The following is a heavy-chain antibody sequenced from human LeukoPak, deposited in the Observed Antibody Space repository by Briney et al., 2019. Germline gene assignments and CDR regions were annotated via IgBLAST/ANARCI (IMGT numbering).Heavy chain of an antibody. CDR1: GFTFSNYA. V-gene: IGHV3-30*04. J-gene: IGHJ4*02. D-gene: IGHD6-13*01. CDR2: ISYDGSNK. CDR3: ARTTAAGTGGTVTTRSEPRDY. Sequence: GGSLRLSCEASGFTFSNYAMHWVRQAPGKGLEWVAVISYDGSNKYYADSVKGRFTISRDNSKNTLYLQMNSLRAEDTAVYYCARTTAAGTGGTVTTRSEPRDYWGQGTLVTVSS.